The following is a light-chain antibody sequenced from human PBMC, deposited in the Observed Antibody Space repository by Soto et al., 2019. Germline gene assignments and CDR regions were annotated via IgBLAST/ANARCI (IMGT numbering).Light chain of an antibody. J-gene: IGKJ1*01. CDR3: QQRSSWPRT. CDR2: DAS. V-gene: IGKV3-11*01. Sequence: EIVLTQSPATLSLSPGERATLSCRASQSVSTSLAWFQHHPGQAPRLLIYDASNRASGIPARFTGSGSGTDFTLIISSLEPEDFAVYYCQQRSSWPRTFGQGTKVDIK. CDR1: QSVSTS.